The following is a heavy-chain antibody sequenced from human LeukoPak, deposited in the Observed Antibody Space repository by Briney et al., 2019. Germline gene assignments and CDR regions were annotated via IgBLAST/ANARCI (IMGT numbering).Heavy chain of an antibody. CDR1: GFTFSSYE. D-gene: IGHD4-17*01. CDR3: ARDWDDYGDSSFDY. V-gene: IGHV3-48*03. CDR2: ISSSGSTI. J-gene: IGHJ4*02. Sequence: GGSLRLSCAASGFTFSSYEMNWVRQAPGKGLEWVSYISSSGSTIYYADSVKGRFTISRDNAKNSLYLQMNSLRAEDTAVYYCARDWDDYGDSSFDYWGQGTLVTVSS.